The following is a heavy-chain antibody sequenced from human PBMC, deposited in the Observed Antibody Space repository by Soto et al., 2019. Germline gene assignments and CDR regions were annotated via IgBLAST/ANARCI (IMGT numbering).Heavy chain of an antibody. V-gene: IGHV1-2*02. D-gene: IGHD3-22*01. Sequence: ASVKVSCKASGYTFTDYYVHWVRQAPGQGLEWMGWINPNSGGTKSAQKFQGRVTMTRDTSISTAYMELSRLRSDDTAVYYCARRKGDYYDSSGYHYYFDYWGQGTLVTVSS. J-gene: IGHJ4*02. CDR3: ARRKGDYYDSSGYHYYFDY. CDR2: INPNSGGT. CDR1: GYTFTDYY.